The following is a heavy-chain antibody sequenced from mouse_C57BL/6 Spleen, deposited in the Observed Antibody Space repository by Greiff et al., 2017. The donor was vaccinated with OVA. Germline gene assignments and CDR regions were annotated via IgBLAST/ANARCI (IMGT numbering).Heavy chain of an antibody. CDR3: ASFYGSSPVWYFDV. Sequence: VQLQQSGPELVKPGASVKISCKASGYAFSSSWMNWVKQRPGKGLEWIGRIYPGDGDTNYTGKFKGKATLTADKSSSTAYMQLSSLTSEDSAVYFCASFYGSSPVWYFDVWGTGTTVTVSS. CDR2: IYPGDGDT. V-gene: IGHV1-82*01. D-gene: IGHD1-1*01. J-gene: IGHJ1*03. CDR1: GYAFSSSW.